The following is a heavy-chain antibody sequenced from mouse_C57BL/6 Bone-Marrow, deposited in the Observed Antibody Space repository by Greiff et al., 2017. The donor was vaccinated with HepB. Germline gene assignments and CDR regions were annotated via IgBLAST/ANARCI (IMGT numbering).Heavy chain of an antibody. CDR2: IWGVGST. V-gene: IGHV2-6*01. D-gene: IGHD2-4*01. J-gene: IGHJ4*01. CDR3: ALYDYGGTSYAMDY. Sequence: QVQLKESGPGLVAPSQSLSITCTVSGFSLTSYGVDWVRQSPGKGLEWLGVIWGVGSTNYNSALKSRLSISKDNSKSQVFLKMNSLQTDDTAMYYCALYDYGGTSYAMDYWGQGTSVTVSS. CDR1: GFSLTSYG.